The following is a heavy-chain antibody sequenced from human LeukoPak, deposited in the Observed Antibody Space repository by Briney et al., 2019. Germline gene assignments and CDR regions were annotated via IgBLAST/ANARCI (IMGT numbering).Heavy chain of an antibody. J-gene: IGHJ4*02. V-gene: IGHV4-59*01. Sequence: SETLSRTCTVSGGSISRYYWTWIRQPPGKGLEWIGYIYYSGSTNYNPSLKSRLTISVDTSKNQVSLKLTSVTAADTAVYYCARDGGSGFDYWGLGTLVTVSS. CDR2: IYYSGST. CDR3: ARDGGSGFDY. CDR1: GGSISRYY. D-gene: IGHD3-10*01.